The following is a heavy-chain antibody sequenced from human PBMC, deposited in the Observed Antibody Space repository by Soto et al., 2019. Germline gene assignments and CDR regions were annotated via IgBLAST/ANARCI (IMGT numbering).Heavy chain of an antibody. CDR1: GGSFSGYF. CDR2: VNHNGRN. V-gene: IGHV4-34*01. Sequence: QLHQQQWGAGLLKPSETLSLTCAVYGGSFSGYFWNWIRQSPGKGLEWIGKVNHNGRNNYNPSLKSRVTISLDMSKNQISLKLTSVTAADTAVYYCERGGSSDWQVAFDFWGQVTMVTVSS. CDR3: ERGGSSDWQVAFDF. D-gene: IGHD6-19*01. J-gene: IGHJ3*01.